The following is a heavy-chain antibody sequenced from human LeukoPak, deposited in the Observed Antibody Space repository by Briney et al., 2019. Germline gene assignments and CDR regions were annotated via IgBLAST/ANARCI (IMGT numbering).Heavy chain of an antibody. CDR3: TRGGDRNFDL. Sequence: PGGSLRLSCAASGYTFSGYWIHWVRHAPGRGLVWLSRINNEGDNIVYADSVKGRFTVSRDNAENMVYLQMNSLRAGDSAVYFCTRGGDRNFDLWGQGTLVTVSS. CDR1: GYTFSGYW. V-gene: IGHV3-74*01. CDR2: INNEGDNI. J-gene: IGHJ4*02. D-gene: IGHD3-10*01.